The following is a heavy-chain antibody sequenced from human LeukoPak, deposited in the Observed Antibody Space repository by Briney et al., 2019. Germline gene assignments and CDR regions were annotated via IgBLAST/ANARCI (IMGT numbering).Heavy chain of an antibody. V-gene: IGHV3-7*01. CDR2: IKQDGSEK. CDR1: GFTFTSYW. Sequence: GGSLRLSCAASGFTFTSYWMSWVRQAPGKGLEWVANIKQDGSEKFYVDSVKGRFTISRDNANNSLYLQMNSLRAEDTAVYYCARGRGGLLWFGEFNSWGQGTLVTVSS. J-gene: IGHJ4*02. CDR3: ARGRGGLLWFGEFNS. D-gene: IGHD3-10*01.